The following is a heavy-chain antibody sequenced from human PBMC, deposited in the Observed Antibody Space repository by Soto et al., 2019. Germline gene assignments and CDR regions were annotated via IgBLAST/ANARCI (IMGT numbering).Heavy chain of an antibody. Sequence: QVQLQESGPGLVKPSETLSLTCTVSGGSISSYYWSWIRQPPGKGLEWIGYIYYSGSTNYNPSLKSRVTISVDTSKNQFSLKRSSVTAAYTAVYYCSRHRSAAMVLSWFDPWGQGTLVTVSS. CDR3: SRHRSAAMVLSWFDP. D-gene: IGHD2-2*01. V-gene: IGHV4-59*08. CDR2: IYYSGST. CDR1: GGSISSYY. J-gene: IGHJ5*02.